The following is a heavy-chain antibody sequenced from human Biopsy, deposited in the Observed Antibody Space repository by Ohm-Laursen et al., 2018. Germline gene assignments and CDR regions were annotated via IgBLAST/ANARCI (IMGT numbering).Heavy chain of an antibody. V-gene: IGHV2-5*01. CDR3: AHRQKWTFDF. Sequence: TQTLTLTCSFSGFSLTNGGLSVDWIRQSPGRALEWLGLIYGNDNKRYSPSLKSRLLITKDTSKNQVVLTLTNVDPVDTGTYYCAHRQKWTFDFWGQGTLVTVSS. CDR2: IYGNDNK. J-gene: IGHJ4*02. D-gene: IGHD1-26*01. CDR1: GFSLTNGGLS.